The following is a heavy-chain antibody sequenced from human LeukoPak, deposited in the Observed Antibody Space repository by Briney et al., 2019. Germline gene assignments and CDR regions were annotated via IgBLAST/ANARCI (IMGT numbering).Heavy chain of an antibody. D-gene: IGHD3-10*01. J-gene: IGHJ4*02. Sequence: SETLSLTCTVSGGSNSSYYWSWIRQHPGKGLEWIGYIYYSGSTNYNPSLKSRVTISVDTSKNQFSLKLSSVTAADTAVYYCARVGTPTAPPPPPLIDYWGQGTLVTVSS. V-gene: IGHV4-59*01. CDR1: GGSNSSYY. CDR2: IYYSGST. CDR3: ARVGTPTAPPPPPLIDY.